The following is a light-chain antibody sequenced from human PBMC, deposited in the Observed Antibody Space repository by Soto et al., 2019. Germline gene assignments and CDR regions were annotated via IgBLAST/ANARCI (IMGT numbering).Light chain of an antibody. V-gene: IGKV3-15*01. CDR3: KHYTSLWA. J-gene: IGKJ1*01. CDR1: QTVSSN. CDR2: GSS. Sequence: EIVMTQSPATLSVSPGERATLSCRASQTVSSNLAWYQQKPGQAPRLLIYGSSTRATGIPARFSGSGSGTEFTLPITILQSDDFAVYYCKHYTSLWAFGQGTKVEIK.